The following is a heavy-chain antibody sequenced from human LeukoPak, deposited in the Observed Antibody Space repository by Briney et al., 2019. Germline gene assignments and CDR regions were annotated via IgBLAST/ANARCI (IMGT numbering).Heavy chain of an antibody. CDR3: ARDLERYYDLEGRSGY. CDR1: GYTFTSYG. V-gene: IGHV1-18*01. CDR2: ISAHNGNA. J-gene: IGHJ4*02. D-gene: IGHD3-3*01. Sequence: ASVKVSFKSSGYTFTSYGINWVRQAPGQGLEWVGRISAHNGNANNAQKFQGRVTMTTDTLATTAYMELRSLRSDDTAVYYCARDLERYYDLEGRSGYWGQGTLVTVSS.